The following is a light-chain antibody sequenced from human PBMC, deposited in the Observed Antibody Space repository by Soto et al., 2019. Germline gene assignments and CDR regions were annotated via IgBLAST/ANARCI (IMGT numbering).Light chain of an antibody. V-gene: IGLV1-40*01. Sequence: QSALTQPPSVSGAPGQRVTISCTGSSSNIGAGYDVHWYQQLPGTAPKLLIYGNSNRPSGVPDRFSGSKSGTSASLAITGLQAEDEADYYCQSYDSSLSGSVFGGGTQLTVL. CDR1: SSNIGAGYD. J-gene: IGLJ2*01. CDR3: QSYDSSLSGSV. CDR2: GNS.